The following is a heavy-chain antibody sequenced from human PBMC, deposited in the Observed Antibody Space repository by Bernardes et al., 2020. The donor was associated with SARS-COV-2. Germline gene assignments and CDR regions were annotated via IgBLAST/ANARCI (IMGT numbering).Heavy chain of an antibody. CDR2: IIPIFGTA. Sequence: VEVACKASGGTFSSYAISWVRQAPGQGLEWMGGIIPIFGTANYAQKFQGRVTITADESTSTAYMELSSLRSEDTAVYYCARGIAARPDDYFDYWGQGTLVTVSS. D-gene: IGHD6-6*01. CDR3: ARGIAARPDDYFDY. CDR1: GGTFSSYA. V-gene: IGHV1-69*13. J-gene: IGHJ4*02.